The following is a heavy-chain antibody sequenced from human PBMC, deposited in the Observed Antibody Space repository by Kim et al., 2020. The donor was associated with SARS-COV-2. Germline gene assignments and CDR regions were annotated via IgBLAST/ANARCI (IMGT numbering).Heavy chain of an antibody. V-gene: IGHV4-59*13. J-gene: IGHJ4*02. Sequence: SETLSLTCTVSGGSISSYYWSWIRQPPGKGLEWIGYIYYSGSTNYNPSLKSRVTISVDTSKNQFSLKLSFVTAADTAVYYCARAASYGDYYFDYWGQGTLVTVSS. D-gene: IGHD4-17*01. CDR2: IYYSGST. CDR3: ARAASYGDYYFDY. CDR1: GGSISSYY.